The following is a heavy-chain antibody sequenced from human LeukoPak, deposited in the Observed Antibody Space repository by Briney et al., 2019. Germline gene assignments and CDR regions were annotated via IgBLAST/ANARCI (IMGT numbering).Heavy chain of an antibody. CDR3: ARWDATVTTEYYFDF. J-gene: IGHJ4*02. CDR2: INHSGST. V-gene: IGHV4-34*01. D-gene: IGHD4-17*01. Sequence: TPSETLSLTCAVYGVSFSDYYWSWLRQPPGKGLEWGGEINHSGSTNYNPSLKSRVTISVDTSKNQFSLKLSSVTAADTAVYYCARWDATVTTEYYFDFWGQGTLVTVSS. CDR1: GVSFSDYY.